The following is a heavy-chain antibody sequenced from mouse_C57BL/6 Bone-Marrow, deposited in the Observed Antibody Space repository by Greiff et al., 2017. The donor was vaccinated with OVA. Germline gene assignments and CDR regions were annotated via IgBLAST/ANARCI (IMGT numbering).Heavy chain of an antibody. J-gene: IGHJ4*01. D-gene: IGHD2-4*01. CDR2: IYPGGGST. CDR3: ARWGIYYDYDEYYYAMDY. Sequence: VQLQESGAELVRPGTSVKMSCKASGYTFTNYWIGWAKQRPGHGLEWIGDIYPGGGSTNYNEKFKGKATLTADKSSSTAYMQFSSLTSEDSAIYYCARWGIYYDYDEYYYAMDYWGQGTSVTVSS. CDR1: GYTFTNYW. V-gene: IGHV1-63*01.